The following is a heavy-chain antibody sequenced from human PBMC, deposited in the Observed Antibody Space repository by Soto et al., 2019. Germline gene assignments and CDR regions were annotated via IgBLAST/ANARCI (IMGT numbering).Heavy chain of an antibody. V-gene: IGHV4-34*01. CDR1: GGSFSRYY. CDR2: INHSGST. D-gene: IGHD3-3*01. Sequence: SETLSLTCAVYGGSFSRYYWSWIRQPPGKGLEWIGEINHSGSTNYNPSLKSRVTISVDTSKNQFSLKLSSVTAADTAVYYCARARFSQWSQDYYGLDVWGQGTTVTVSS. J-gene: IGHJ6*02. CDR3: ARARFSQWSQDYYGLDV.